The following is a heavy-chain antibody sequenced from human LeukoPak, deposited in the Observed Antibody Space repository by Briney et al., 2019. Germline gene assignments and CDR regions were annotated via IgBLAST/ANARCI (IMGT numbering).Heavy chain of an antibody. Sequence: GGSLRLSCTASGFTFSTYGMHWVRQAPGKGLEWVAFIKYHGNNKYYADSVKGRFTFSRDNSKNTLYLQMNSLRPEDTAVYYCARDLGVPAALDFWGQGTLVTVSS. D-gene: IGHD2-2*01. CDR3: ARDLGVPAALDF. J-gene: IGHJ4*02. CDR2: IKYHGNNK. CDR1: GFTFSTYG. V-gene: IGHV3-30*02.